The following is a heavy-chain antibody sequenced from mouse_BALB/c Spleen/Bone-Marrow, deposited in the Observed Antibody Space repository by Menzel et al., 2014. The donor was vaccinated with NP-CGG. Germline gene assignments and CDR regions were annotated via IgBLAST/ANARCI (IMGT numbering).Heavy chain of an antibody. V-gene: IGHV7-3*02. Sequence: EVQGVESGGGLVQPGGSLRLSCTTSGFTFTAYYMSWVRQPPGKALEWLAFIRNKAYGYTTEYSASVRGRFTISRDNSQSILYLQMNTLRAEDSATYYCARFPMDYWGQGTSVTVSS. CDR3: ARFPMDY. CDR2: IRNKAYGYTT. CDR1: GFTFTAYY. J-gene: IGHJ4*01.